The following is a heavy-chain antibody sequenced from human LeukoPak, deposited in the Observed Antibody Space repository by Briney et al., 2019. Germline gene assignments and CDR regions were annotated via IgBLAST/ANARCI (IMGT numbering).Heavy chain of an antibody. CDR2: ISTSGSTM. CDR3: ARVRSGYYFDY. Sequence: PGGSLRLSCAASGFTFSSYSMGWVRQGPGRGLEWVSYISTSGSTMYYADSVKGRFTISRDNAKSSLYLRMNSLRAEDTAVYYCARVRSGYYFDYWGQGTLVTVSS. D-gene: IGHD4-17*01. J-gene: IGHJ4*02. V-gene: IGHV3-48*01. CDR1: GFTFSSYS.